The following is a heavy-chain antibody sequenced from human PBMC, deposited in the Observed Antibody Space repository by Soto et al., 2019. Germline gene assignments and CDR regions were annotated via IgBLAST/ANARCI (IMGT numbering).Heavy chain of an antibody. J-gene: IGHJ4*02. CDR3: ARDQGYCSGGICYVAGY. Sequence: EVQLVESGGGLVQPGGSQRLSCAASGLTFSSYWMHWVRQAPWKGLGWVSRINSDGSSTSYADSVKGRFTISKDNAKNTLSLKMNSLRGEDTAVYYCARDQGYCSGGICYVAGYWGQGTLVTVSS. CDR1: GLTFSSYW. D-gene: IGHD2-15*01. CDR2: INSDGSST. V-gene: IGHV3-74*01.